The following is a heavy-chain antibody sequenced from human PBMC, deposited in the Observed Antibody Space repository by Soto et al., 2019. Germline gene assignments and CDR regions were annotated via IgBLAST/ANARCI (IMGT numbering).Heavy chain of an antibody. J-gene: IGHJ4*02. CDR2: IDPSDSQT. V-gene: IGHV5-10-1*01. CDR1: GYSFAGYW. D-gene: IGHD3-22*01. Sequence: GESLKISCKGSGYSFAGYWITWVRQKPGKVLEWMGRIDPSDSQTYYSPSFRGHVTISVTKSITTVFLQRSSLGASDTAMYYCARQIYDSDTGPNFQYYFDSWGQGXPVTVYS. CDR3: ARQIYDSDTGPNFQYYFDS.